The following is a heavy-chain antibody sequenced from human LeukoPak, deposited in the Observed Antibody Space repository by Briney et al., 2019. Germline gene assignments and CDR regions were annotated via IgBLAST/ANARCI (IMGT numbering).Heavy chain of an antibody. V-gene: IGHV3-20*04. Sequence: GGSLRLSCAASGFTFDDYGMSWVRQAPGKGLEWVSCINWNGGSTGYADSVKGRFTISRDNAKNSLYLQMNSLRAEDTALYYCAREGELGGYCSSTSCYTFDYWGQGTLVTVSS. CDR1: GFTFDDYG. CDR3: AREGELGGYCSSTSCYTFDY. J-gene: IGHJ4*02. CDR2: INWNGGST. D-gene: IGHD2-2*02.